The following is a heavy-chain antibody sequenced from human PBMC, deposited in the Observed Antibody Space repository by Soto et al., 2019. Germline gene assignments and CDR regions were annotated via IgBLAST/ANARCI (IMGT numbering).Heavy chain of an antibody. CDR3: AKFGDSASWYYNWFDP. CDR2: ISGSGGST. D-gene: IGHD6-13*01. Sequence: GGSLRLSCAASGFTFSNYAMNWVRQAPGKGLEWVSGISGSGGSTYYADSVKGRFTISRDNSKNKVNLQMNSLRAEDTAIYYCAKFGDSASWYYNWFDPWGQGTLVTVSS. V-gene: IGHV3-23*01. J-gene: IGHJ5*02. CDR1: GFTFSNYA.